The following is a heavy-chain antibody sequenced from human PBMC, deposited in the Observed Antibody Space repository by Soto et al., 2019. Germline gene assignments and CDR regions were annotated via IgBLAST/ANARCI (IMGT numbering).Heavy chain of an antibody. J-gene: IGHJ4*02. D-gene: IGHD3-9*01. V-gene: IGHV4-59*01. CDR1: GGSISSYY. Sequence: SETLSLTCTVSGGSISSYYWSWIRQPPGKGLEWIGYIYYSGSTNYNPSLKSRVTISVDTSKNQFSLKLSSVTAADTAVYYCGRGRGYDFLTVYRPYFDYGGQGTLVTVS. CDR3: GRGRGYDFLTVYRPYFDY. CDR2: IYYSGST.